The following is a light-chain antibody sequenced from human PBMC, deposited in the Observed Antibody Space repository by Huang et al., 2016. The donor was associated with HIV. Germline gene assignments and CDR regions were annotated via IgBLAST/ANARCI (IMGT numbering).Light chain of an antibody. V-gene: IGKV1-39*01. CDR3: QQSYNTPLT. J-gene: IGKJ4*01. CDR1: QSIGTD. CDR2: AAS. Sequence: DIQMTQSPSSLSGSVGDRVTITCRASQSIGTDLSWHQQRPGEAPKLLIYAASTLHRGVPSRFSGSGSGTDFTLTISSLQPEDFATYYCQQSYNTPLTFGGGTKVDI.